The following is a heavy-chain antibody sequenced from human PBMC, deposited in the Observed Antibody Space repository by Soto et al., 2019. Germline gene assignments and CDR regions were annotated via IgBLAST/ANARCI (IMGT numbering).Heavy chain of an antibody. CDR1: GGTFSNHA. Sequence: VQLVQSGAEVKKPGSSVKVSCKASGGTFSNHAISWVRQAPGQGLERMGVIMPLFGTANYEQKFQGRGTITAHRSTNTAYMELRSLTSEAKPVYYCARGYDLEYYYTMDVWGQGTT. J-gene: IGHJ6*02. CDR2: IMPLFGTA. CDR3: ARGYDLEYYYTMDV. V-gene: IGHV1-69*06. D-gene: IGHD3-22*01.